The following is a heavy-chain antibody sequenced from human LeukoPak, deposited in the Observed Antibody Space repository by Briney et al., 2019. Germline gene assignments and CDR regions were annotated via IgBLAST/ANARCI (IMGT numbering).Heavy chain of an antibody. CDR1: GGTFSSYA. V-gene: IGHV1-69*05. Sequence: ASVKVSXKASGGTFSSYAISWVRQAPGQGLEWMGRIIPIFGTANYAQKFQGRVTITTDESTSTAYMELSSLRSEDTAVYYCAVVPAAIGYYYMDVWGKGTTVTVSS. J-gene: IGHJ6*03. D-gene: IGHD2-2*02. CDR2: IIPIFGTA. CDR3: AVVPAAIGYYYMDV.